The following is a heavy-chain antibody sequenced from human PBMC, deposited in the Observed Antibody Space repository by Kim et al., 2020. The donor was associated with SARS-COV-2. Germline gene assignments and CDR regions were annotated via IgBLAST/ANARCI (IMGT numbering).Heavy chain of an antibody. D-gene: IGHD3-10*01. CDR3: AKAPPTYYYGSGSYIFDY. CDR2: ISGSGGST. CDR1: GFTFSSYA. V-gene: IGHV3-23*01. Sequence: GGSLRLSCAASGFTFSSYAMSWVRQAPGKGVEWVSAISGSGGSTYYADSVKGRFTISRDNSKNTLYLQMNSLRAEDTAVYYCAKAPPTYYYGSGSYIFDYWGQGTLVTVSS. J-gene: IGHJ4*02.